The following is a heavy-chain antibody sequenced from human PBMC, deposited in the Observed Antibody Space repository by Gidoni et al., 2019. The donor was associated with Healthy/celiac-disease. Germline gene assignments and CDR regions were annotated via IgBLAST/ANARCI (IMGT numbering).Heavy chain of an antibody. J-gene: IGHJ4*02. Sequence: QVQLQQWGAGLLKPSETLSLTCAVYGGSFSGYYWSWIRQPPGKGLEWIGEINHSGSTNYNPSLKSRVTISVDTSKNQFSLKLSSVTAADTAVYYCARSPRRGSGSYYPSRPYYFDYWGQGTLVTVSS. V-gene: IGHV4-34*01. CDR1: GGSFSGYY. CDR2: INHSGST. CDR3: ARSPRRGSGSYYPSRPYYFDY. D-gene: IGHD3-10*01.